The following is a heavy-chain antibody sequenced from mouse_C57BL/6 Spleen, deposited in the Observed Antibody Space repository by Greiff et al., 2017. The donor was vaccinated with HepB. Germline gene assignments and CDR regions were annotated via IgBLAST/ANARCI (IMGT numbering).Heavy chain of an antibody. CDR2: IHPNSGST. CDR1: GYTFTSYW. D-gene: IGHD1-1*01. V-gene: IGHV1-64*01. CDR3: ARCDYYGSSYGYFDV. Sequence: VQLQQPGAELVKPGASVKLSCKASGYTFTSYWMHWVKQRPGQGLEWIGMIHPNSGSTNYNEKFKSKATLTVDKSSSTAYMQLSSLTSEDSAVYYCARCDYYGSSYGYFDVWGTGTTVTVSS. J-gene: IGHJ1*03.